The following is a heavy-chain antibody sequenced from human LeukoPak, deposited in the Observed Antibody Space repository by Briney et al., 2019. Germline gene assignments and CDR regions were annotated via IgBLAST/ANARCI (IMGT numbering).Heavy chain of an antibody. J-gene: IGHJ3*02. D-gene: IGHD2-2*01. CDR3: ARERYCSSTSCYAMDAFDI. CDR2: IYYSGST. Sequence: SQTLSLTCTVSGGSISSGDYYWSWIRQPPGKGLEWIGYIYYSGSTYYNPSLKSRVTISVDTSKNQFSLKLSSVTAADTAVYYCARERYCSSTSCYAMDAFDIWGQGTMVTVSS. CDR1: GGSISSGDYY. V-gene: IGHV4-30-4*01.